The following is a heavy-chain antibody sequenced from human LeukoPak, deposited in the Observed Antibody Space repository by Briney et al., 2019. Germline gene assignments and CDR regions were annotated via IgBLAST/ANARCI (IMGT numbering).Heavy chain of an antibody. D-gene: IGHD3-10*01. CDR1: GGSFSGYY. CDR3: ARVFDSGSQAYFYYMDV. V-gene: IGHV4-34*01. CDR2: INHSGST. J-gene: IGHJ6*03. Sequence: SETLSLTCAVYGGSFSGYYWSWIRQPPGKGLEWIGEINHSGSTNYNPSLKSRVTISVDTSKNQFSLKLSSVTAADTAVYYCARVFDSGSQAYFYYMDVWGKGTTVTVSS.